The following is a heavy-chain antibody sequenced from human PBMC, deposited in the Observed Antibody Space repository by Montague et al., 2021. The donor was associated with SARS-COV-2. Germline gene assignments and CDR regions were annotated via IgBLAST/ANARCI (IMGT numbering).Heavy chain of an antibody. CDR1: GGSFSGYY. J-gene: IGHJ6*02. Sequence: SETLSLTCAAYGGSFSGYYWSWIRQPPGKGLEWIGEINHSGSTNYNPSLKGRVTISVDTSKNQFSLKLSSVTAADTAAYYCARVRYYGSGTSLGMDVWGQGTTVTVSS. V-gene: IGHV4-34*01. CDR3: ARVRYYGSGTSLGMDV. CDR2: INHSGST. D-gene: IGHD3-10*01.